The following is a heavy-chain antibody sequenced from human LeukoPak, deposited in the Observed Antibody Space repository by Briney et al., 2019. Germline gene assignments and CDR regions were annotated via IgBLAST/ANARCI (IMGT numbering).Heavy chain of an antibody. CDR2: ISYDGSNK. Sequence: GRSLRLSCAASGFTFSNYGMHWVRQAPGKGLEWVAVISYDGSNKYYADSVKGRFTISRDNSKNTLYLQMNSLRAEDTAVYYCAKGKWRPAYSGRDYFDYWGQGTLVTVSS. D-gene: IGHD5-12*01. V-gene: IGHV3-30*18. CDR3: AKGKWRPAYSGRDYFDY. CDR1: GFTFSNYG. J-gene: IGHJ4*02.